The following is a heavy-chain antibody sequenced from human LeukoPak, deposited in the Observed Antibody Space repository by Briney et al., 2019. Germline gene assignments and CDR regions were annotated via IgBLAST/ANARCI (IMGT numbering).Heavy chain of an antibody. CDR2: TRSKANSYAT. D-gene: IGHD3-16*01. Sequence: GGSLRLSCAASGFTFSGSAMHWVRQASGKGLEWVGRTRSKANSYATAYAASVKGRFTISRDESKNTAYLQMNSLKIEDTALYYCTTDLRLWGQGTLVTVSS. J-gene: IGHJ1*01. V-gene: IGHV3-73*01. CDR1: GFTFSGSA. CDR3: TTDLRL.